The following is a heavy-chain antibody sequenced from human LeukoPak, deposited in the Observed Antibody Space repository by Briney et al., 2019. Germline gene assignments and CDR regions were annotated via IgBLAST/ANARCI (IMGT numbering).Heavy chain of an antibody. J-gene: IGHJ4*02. D-gene: IGHD3-10*01. CDR2: FNPNTGRP. Sequence: GASVKVPCKASGYTFTSYYIHWVRQAHGQGLEWMGVFNPNTGRPTYAQKFQGRVTMTSDTSTNTVYMEFSSLRSEDTAVYYCARGGYYYDSGSYYNHFDYWGQGTLVTVSS. CDR3: ARGGYYYDSGSYYNHFDY. CDR1: GYTFTSYY. V-gene: IGHV1-46*01.